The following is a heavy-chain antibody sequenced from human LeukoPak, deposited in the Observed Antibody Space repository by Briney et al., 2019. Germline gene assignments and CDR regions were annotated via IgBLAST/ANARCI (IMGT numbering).Heavy chain of an antibody. V-gene: IGHV3-74*01. J-gene: IGHJ6*04. CDR3: ARDPGYESWSPFWGGMDV. CDR2: ITRDGSST. D-gene: IGHD3-16*01. Sequence: PGGSLRLSCAASGFTFSSSWMHWVRQAPGKGLVWVSRITRDGSSTTYADSVKGRFTTSRDNAKNTLYLQMDSLGDDDTAVYYCARDPGYESWSPFWGGMDVWGKGTTVSASS. CDR1: GFTFSSSW.